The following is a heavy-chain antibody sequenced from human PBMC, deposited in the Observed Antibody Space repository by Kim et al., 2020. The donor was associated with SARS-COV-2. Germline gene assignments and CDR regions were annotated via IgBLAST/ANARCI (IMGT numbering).Heavy chain of an antibody. V-gene: IGHV3-48*03. CDR3: ARGGLEYCGGDCYPPWGSYYYAMDV. Sequence: GGSLRLSCAASGFTFSSYEMNWVRQAPGKGLEWVSYISSSGSTIYYADSVKGRFTISRDNAKNSLYLQMNSLRAEDTAVYYCARGGLEYCGGDCYPPWGSYYYAMDVWGQGTTVTVSS. D-gene: IGHD2-21*02. CDR1: GFTFSSYE. CDR2: ISSSGSTI. J-gene: IGHJ6*02.